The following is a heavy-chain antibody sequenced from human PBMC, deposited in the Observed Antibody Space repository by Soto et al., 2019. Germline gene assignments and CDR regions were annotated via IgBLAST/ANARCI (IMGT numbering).Heavy chain of an antibody. D-gene: IGHD6-13*01. CDR1: GDSVSSNSAA. V-gene: IGHV6-1*01. CDR2: TYYRSKWYN. Sequence: SQTLSLTCAISGDSVSSNSAAWNWIRQSPSRGLEWLGRTYYRSKWYNDYAVSVKSRITINPDTSKNQFSLQLNSVTPEDTAVYYCARDRGSSSWSGPYYYGMDVWGQGTTVTVPS. J-gene: IGHJ6*02. CDR3: ARDRGSSSWSGPYYYGMDV.